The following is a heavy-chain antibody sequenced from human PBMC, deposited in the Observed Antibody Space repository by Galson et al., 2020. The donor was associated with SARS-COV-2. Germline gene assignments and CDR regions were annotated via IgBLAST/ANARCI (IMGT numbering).Heavy chain of an antibody. CDR3: AKDMSSILLWFAEAGALDY. V-gene: IGHV3-9*01. Sequence: GGSLRLSCAASGFTFDDYAMHWVRQAPGKGLEWVSGISWNSGSIGYADSVKGRFTISRDNAKNSLYLQMNSLRAEDTALYYCAKDMSSILLWFAEAGALDYWGQGTLVTVSS. CDR1: GFTFDDYA. D-gene: IGHD3-10*01. CDR2: ISWNSGSI. J-gene: IGHJ4*02.